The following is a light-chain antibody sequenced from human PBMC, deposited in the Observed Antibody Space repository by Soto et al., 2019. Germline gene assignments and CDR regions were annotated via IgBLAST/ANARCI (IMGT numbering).Light chain of an antibody. CDR3: SSYTSSSTYV. J-gene: IGLJ1*01. CDR2: EVS. Sequence: QSVLTKPASVSGSPGQSITISCTGTSSDVGGYNYVSWYQQHPGKAPKLMIYEVSNRPSGGSNRFSGSKSGNTASLTISGLQAEDEADYYCSSYTSSSTYVFGTGTKLTVL. CDR1: SSDVGGYNY. V-gene: IGLV2-14*01.